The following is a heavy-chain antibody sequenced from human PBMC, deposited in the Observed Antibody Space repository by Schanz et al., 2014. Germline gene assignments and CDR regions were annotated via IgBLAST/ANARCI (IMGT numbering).Heavy chain of an antibody. D-gene: IGHD2-21*01. CDR3: AREDCSATSCYFRY. CDR1: GFTFSKYG. CDR2: IRYDGRNK. J-gene: IGHJ4*02. V-gene: IGHV3-33*08. Sequence: QEQLVESGGGAVQPGRSLRLSCAASGFTFSKYGVHWVRQAPGKGLEWVAVIRYDGRNKNFVESVKGRFTISRDNSNNTVYLQMNTLRAEDTAVYYCAREDCSATSCYFRYWGQGTLVTVSS.